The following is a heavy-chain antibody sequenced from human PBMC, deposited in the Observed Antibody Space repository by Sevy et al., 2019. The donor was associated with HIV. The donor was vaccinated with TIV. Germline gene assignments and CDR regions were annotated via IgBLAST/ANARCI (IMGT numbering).Heavy chain of an antibody. CDR2: IYYSGST. Sequence: SETLSLTCTVSGGSISSYYWSWIRQPPGKGLEWIGYIYYSGSTNYNPSLKSRVTISVDTSKNQFSLMLSSVIAADTGVYYCARVIYYGSGSSYYYYYYMDVWGKGTTVTVSS. CDR1: GGSISSYY. V-gene: IGHV4-59*01. CDR3: ARVIYYGSGSSYYYYYYMDV. D-gene: IGHD3-10*01. J-gene: IGHJ6*03.